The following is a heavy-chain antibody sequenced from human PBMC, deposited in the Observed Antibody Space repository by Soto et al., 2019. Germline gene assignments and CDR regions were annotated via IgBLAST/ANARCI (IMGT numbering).Heavy chain of an antibody. CDR1: GFTVSSKY. V-gene: IGHV3-53*01. Sequence: EAQLVESGGGLIQPGGSLRLSCAASGFTVSSKYMNWVRQAPGKGLEWVSIIWSAGLTYYAASVEGRFTNSRDISKNIVYLQMNSLRGEDSALYYCARELPPDVWGQGTLVTVSS. D-gene: IGHD2-15*01. CDR2: IWSAGLT. CDR3: ARELPPDV. J-gene: IGHJ4*02.